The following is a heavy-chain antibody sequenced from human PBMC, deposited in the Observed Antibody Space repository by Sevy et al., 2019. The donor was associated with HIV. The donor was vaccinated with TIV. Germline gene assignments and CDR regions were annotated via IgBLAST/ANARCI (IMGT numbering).Heavy chain of an antibody. Sequence: SETLSLTCTVSGDSITTYYWSWIRQPPGKGLEWIGYIYYIGGSTNYNPSLKSRVTISVDTSKNQVSLKLTSVTPADTAIFDCARWAGGGQSAVFDYWGQGTPVTVSS. D-gene: IGHD1-26*01. CDR3: ARWAGGGQSAVFDY. V-gene: IGHV4-59*01. CDR2: IYYIGGST. CDR1: GDSITTYY. J-gene: IGHJ4*02.